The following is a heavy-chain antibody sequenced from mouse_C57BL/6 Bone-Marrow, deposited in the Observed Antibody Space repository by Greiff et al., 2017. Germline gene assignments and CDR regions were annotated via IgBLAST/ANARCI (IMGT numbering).Heavy chain of an antibody. CDR2: IYPGSGNT. CDR3: ARRLGDS. J-gene: IGHJ2*01. Sequence: QVQLKESGAELVRPGASVKLSCKASGYTFTDYYINWVKQRPGQGLEWIARIYPGSGNTYYNEKFKGKATLTAEKSSSTAYMQLSSLTSEDSAVYFCARRLGDSWGQGTTLTVSS. D-gene: IGHD4-1*01. CDR1: GYTFTDYY. V-gene: IGHV1-76*01.